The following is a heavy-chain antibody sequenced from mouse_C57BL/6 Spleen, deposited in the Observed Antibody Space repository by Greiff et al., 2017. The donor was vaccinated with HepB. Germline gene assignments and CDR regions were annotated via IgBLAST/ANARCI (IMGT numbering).Heavy chain of an antibody. J-gene: IGHJ1*03. V-gene: IGHV3-8*01. Sequence: EVKLQESGPGLAKPSQTLSLTCSVTGYSITSDYWNWIRKFPGNKLEYMGYISYSGSTYYNPSLKSRISITLDTSKNQYYLQLNSVTTEDTATYYCARSSTTVVEDWYFDVWGTGTTVTVSS. D-gene: IGHD1-1*01. CDR1: GYSITSDY. CDR2: ISYSGST. CDR3: ARSSTTVVEDWYFDV.